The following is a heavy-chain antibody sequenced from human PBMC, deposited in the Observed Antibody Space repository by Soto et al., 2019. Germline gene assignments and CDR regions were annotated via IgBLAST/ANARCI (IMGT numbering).Heavy chain of an antibody. D-gene: IGHD3-3*01. CDR2: INPNSGGT. V-gene: IGHV1-2*02. CDR1: GYTFTGYY. Sequence: ASVKVSCKASGYTFTGYYMHWVRQAAGQGLDWMGWINPNSGGTNYAQKFQGRVTMTRDTSISTAYMELSRLRSDDTAVYYCARDWGITIFGVVIRTSYGMDVWGQGTTVTVSS. CDR3: ARDWGITIFGVVIRTSYGMDV. J-gene: IGHJ6*02.